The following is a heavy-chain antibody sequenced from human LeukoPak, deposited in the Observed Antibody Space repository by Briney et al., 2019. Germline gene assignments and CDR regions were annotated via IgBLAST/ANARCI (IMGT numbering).Heavy chain of an antibody. D-gene: IGHD3-10*02. CDR3: AELGITMIGGV. V-gene: IGHV3-11*04. CDR1: GFTVSGNY. Sequence: GGSLRLSCAVSGFTVSGNYMSWVRQAPGKGLEWVPYISSSGSTIYYADSVKGRFTISRDNAKNSLYLQMNSLRAEDTAVYYCAELGITMIGGVWGKGTTVTISS. J-gene: IGHJ6*04. CDR2: ISSSGSTI.